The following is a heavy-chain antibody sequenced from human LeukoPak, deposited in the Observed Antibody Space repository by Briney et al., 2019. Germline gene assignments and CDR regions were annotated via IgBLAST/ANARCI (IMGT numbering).Heavy chain of an antibody. CDR3: ARDGEHSSSSLSWFDP. V-gene: IGHV1-46*01. CDR1: GYTFTGYY. CDR2: INPSAGTT. Sequence: GASVKVSCKASGYTFTGYYMHWVRQAPGQGLEWMGIINPSAGTTTYAQKFQGRVTMTRDMSTSTVYMELSSLRSEDTAVYYCARDGEHSSSSLSWFDPWGQGTLVTVSS. J-gene: IGHJ5*02. D-gene: IGHD6-6*01.